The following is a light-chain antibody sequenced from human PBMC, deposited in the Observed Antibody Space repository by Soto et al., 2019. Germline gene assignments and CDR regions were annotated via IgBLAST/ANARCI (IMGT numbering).Light chain of an antibody. CDR2: WAS. J-gene: IGKJ4*01. CDR1: QTLLSSSDNQNY. V-gene: IGKV4-1*01. Sequence: DFVLTQSPDSLAVSLGERATINCRSSQTLLSSSDNQNYLAWSRQRPGQPPELLVYWASTRESGVPDRFSGSGSGTEFTLTLSSLQSEDVAVYYCHQYFSTPLTFGGGTKLEIK. CDR3: HQYFSTPLT.